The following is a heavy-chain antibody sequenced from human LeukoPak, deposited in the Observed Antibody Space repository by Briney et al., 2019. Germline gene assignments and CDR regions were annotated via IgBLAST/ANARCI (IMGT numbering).Heavy chain of an antibody. CDR2: ISGSGGST. Sequence: GGSLRLSCAASGFTFSSYAMSWVRQAPGKGLEWVSAISGSGGSTYYADSVKGRFTISRDNSKNTPYLQMNSLRAEDTAVYYCAKSWLPTQTNDYWGQGTLVTVSS. CDR3: AKSWLPTQTNDY. J-gene: IGHJ4*02. V-gene: IGHV3-23*01. D-gene: IGHD5-12*01. CDR1: GFTFSSYA.